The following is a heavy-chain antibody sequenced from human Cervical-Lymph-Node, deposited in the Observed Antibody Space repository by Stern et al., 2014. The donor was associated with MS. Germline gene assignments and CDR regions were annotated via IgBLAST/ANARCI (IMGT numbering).Heavy chain of an antibody. V-gene: IGHV1-2*02. Sequence: QDQLVQSGAEVKKPGASVKVSCKASGYTFTDYYMHWVRQAPGQGLEWMGWINPKNGGTVYAPKYRGRVTMTRDTSIATSYMELSSLTSDDSAFYYCAKEKQYTYGLDYWGQGTLVTVS. CDR1: GYTFTDYY. J-gene: IGHJ4*02. CDR2: INPKNGGT. CDR3: AKEKQYTYGLDY. D-gene: IGHD5-18*01.